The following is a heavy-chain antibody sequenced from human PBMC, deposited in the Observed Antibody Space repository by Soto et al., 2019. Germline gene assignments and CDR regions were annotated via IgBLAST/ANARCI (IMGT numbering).Heavy chain of an antibody. J-gene: IGHJ5*02. CDR1: GFTFSSYA. Sequence: QVQLVESGGGVVQPGRSLRLSCAASGFTFSSYAMHWVRQAPGKGLEWVAVISYDGSNKYYADSVKGRFTISRDNSKNTLYLQMNSLRAEDTAVYYRARDYSYGSGLFWFDPWGQGTLVTVSS. CDR3: ARDYSYGSGLFWFDP. D-gene: IGHD3-10*01. V-gene: IGHV3-30-3*01. CDR2: ISYDGSNK.